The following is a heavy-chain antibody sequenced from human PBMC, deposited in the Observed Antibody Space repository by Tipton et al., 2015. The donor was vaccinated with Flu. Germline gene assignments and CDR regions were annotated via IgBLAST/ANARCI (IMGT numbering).Heavy chain of an antibody. CDR1: GGSFSGYY. D-gene: IGHD6-25*01. V-gene: IGHV4-34*01. Sequence: LRLSCAVYGGSFSGYYWSWIRQPPGKGLEWIGEINHSGSTNYNPSLKSRVTISVDTSKNQFSLKLGSVTAADTAVYYCARGRGTAGGWGQGTLVTVSS. CDR2: INHSGST. J-gene: IGHJ4*02. CDR3: ARGRGTAGG.